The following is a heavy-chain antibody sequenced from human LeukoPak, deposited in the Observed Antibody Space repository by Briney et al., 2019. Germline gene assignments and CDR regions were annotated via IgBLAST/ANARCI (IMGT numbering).Heavy chain of an antibody. Sequence: SETLSLTCTVSGGSISSYYWSWIRQPPGKGLEWIGYIYYSGSTNYNPSLKSRVTISVDKSKNQFSLKLSSVTAADTAVYYCARGGSGYYYAWFDPWGQGTLVTVSS. CDR1: GGSISSYY. V-gene: IGHV4-59*12. J-gene: IGHJ5*02. CDR2: IYYSGST. CDR3: ARGGSGYYYAWFDP. D-gene: IGHD3-22*01.